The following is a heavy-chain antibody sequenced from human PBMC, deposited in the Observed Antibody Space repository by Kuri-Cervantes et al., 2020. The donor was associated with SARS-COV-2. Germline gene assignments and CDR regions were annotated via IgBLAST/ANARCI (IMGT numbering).Heavy chain of an antibody. CDR1: GFTFSSYS. J-gene: IGHJ6*02. CDR3: ARDHWGMTTVPYKIYGMDA. Sequence: GESLKISCAASGFTFSSYSMNWVRQAPGKGLEWVSSISSSSSYIYYADSVKCRFTISRDNSKNTLYLHMNSLRAEDTAVYYCARDHWGMTTVPYKIYGMDAWGQGTTVTVSS. D-gene: IGHD4-17*01. V-gene: IGHV3-21*01. CDR2: ISSSSSYI.